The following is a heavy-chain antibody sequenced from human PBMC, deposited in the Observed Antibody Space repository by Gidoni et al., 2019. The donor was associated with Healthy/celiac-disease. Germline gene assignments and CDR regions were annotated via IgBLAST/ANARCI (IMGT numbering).Heavy chain of an antibody. CDR1: GGTFSSYT. D-gene: IGHD3-3*01. V-gene: IGHV1-69*02. J-gene: IGHJ6*02. CDR2: IIPILGIA. CDR3: ARSRYYDFWSGYSSYYYYGMDV. Sequence: QVQLVQSGAEVKKPGSSVKVSCKASGGTFSSYTISWVRQAPGHGLEWMGRIIPILGIANYAQKFQGRVTITADKSTSTAYMELSSLRSEDTAVYYCARSRYYDFWSGYSSYYYYGMDVWGQGTTVTVSS.